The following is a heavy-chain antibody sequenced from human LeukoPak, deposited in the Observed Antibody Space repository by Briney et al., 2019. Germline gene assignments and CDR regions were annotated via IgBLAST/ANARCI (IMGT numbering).Heavy chain of an antibody. V-gene: IGHV4-30-2*01. D-gene: IGHD3-3*01. Sequence: SETLSLTCAVSGGSISSGGYSWSWIRQPPGKGLEWIGYIYHSGSTYYNPSLKSRVTISVDRSKNQFSLKLSSVTAADTAVYYCARVSSGVADAFDIWGQGTMVTVSS. J-gene: IGHJ3*02. CDR2: IYHSGST. CDR3: ARVSSGVADAFDI. CDR1: GGSISSGGYS.